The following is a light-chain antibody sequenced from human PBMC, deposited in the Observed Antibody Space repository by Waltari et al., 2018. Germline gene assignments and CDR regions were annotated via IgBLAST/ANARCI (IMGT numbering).Light chain of an antibody. CDR1: QRINSY. Sequence: EIQMTQSPSSLSASVGDRVTITCRASQRINSYLNWYQQSPGRAPRLLIYAASTLQSGVPSRFSGSGSGTDFTLTISSLRPEDFATYYCQQSYSTPLTFGGGTKVEIK. CDR3: QQSYSTPLT. J-gene: IGKJ4*01. CDR2: AAS. V-gene: IGKV1-39*01.